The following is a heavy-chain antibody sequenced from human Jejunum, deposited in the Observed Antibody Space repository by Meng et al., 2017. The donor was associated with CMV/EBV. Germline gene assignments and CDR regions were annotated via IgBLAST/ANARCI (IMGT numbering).Heavy chain of an antibody. J-gene: IGHJ4*02. CDR1: GFTFNTYW. CDR2: INQDGSEK. CDR3: ARGGRAGSLDY. D-gene: IGHD1-1*01. V-gene: IGHV3-7*01. Sequence: AASGFTFNTYWMSWVRQAPGKGLEWVANINQDGSEKYYVDSVKGRFTISRDNPKKSVYLQMNSLRVEDTAVYYCARGGRAGSLDYWGQGTLVTVSS.